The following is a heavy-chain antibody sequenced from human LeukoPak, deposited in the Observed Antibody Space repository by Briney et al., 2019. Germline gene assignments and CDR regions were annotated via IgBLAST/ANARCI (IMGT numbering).Heavy chain of an antibody. CDR1: GFTFSSYE. V-gene: IGHV3-48*03. J-gene: IGHJ6*04. D-gene: IGHD3-10*02. CDR2: ISSSGINI. CDR3: AELGITMIGGV. Sequence: PGGSLRLSCAASGFTFSSYEMNWVRQAPGKGLEWVSYISSSGINIYYADSVKGRFTISRDNAKNSLYLQMNSLRAEDTAVYYCAELGITMIGGVWGKGTTVTMSS.